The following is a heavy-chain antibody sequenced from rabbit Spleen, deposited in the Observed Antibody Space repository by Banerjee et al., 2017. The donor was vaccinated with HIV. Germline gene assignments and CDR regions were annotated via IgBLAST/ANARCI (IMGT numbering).Heavy chain of an antibody. CDR2: IDPVFGIT. J-gene: IGHJ4*01. Sequence: QLVESGGGLVQPGGSLKLSCTASGFTLSSYYMNWVRQAPGKGLEWIGYIDPVFGITYYANWVNGRFSISRENAQNTVFLQMTSLTAADTATYFCARGYVGYAGYAHATYFNLWGQGTLVTVS. CDR1: GFTLSSYY. V-gene: IGHV1S7*01. D-gene: IGHD6-1*01. CDR3: ARGYVGYAGYAHATYFNL.